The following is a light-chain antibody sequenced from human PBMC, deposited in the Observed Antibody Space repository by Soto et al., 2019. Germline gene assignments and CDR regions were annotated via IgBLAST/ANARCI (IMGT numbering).Light chain of an antibody. Sequence: DIVMTQSPDSLAVSLGERATINCKSSQSVLYSSNNKNYLAWYQQKPGRPPKLLIYWASTRESGVPDRFSGSGSGTDFTLTISSLQAEDVAVYYCQQYYSTPGLTFGGGTKVDIK. CDR2: WAS. CDR3: QQYYSTPGLT. J-gene: IGKJ4*01. V-gene: IGKV4-1*01. CDR1: QSVLYSSNNKNY.